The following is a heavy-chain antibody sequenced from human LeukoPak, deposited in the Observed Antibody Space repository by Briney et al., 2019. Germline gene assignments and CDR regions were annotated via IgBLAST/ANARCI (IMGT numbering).Heavy chain of an antibody. J-gene: IGHJ4*02. Sequence: SETQSLTCAVYGESLSGYYWAWIRQPPGKGLEWIGEINHTGRTNYKPSLKSRVTISVDSSKNQFSLKLSSVTAADTAVYYCARVDYGDYSRHFDYWGQGTLVTVSS. CDR1: GESLSGYY. CDR2: INHTGRT. D-gene: IGHD4-17*01. CDR3: ARVDYGDYSRHFDY. V-gene: IGHV4-34*01.